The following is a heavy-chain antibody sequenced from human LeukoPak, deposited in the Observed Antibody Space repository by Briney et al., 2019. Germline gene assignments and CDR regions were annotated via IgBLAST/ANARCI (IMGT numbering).Heavy chain of an antibody. CDR2: IKHDGSEK. D-gene: IGHD5-24*01. CDR3: TKDMDSYIEMATVD. V-gene: IGHV3-7*03. CDR1: GFPFSYYY. J-gene: IGHJ4*02. Sequence: PGGSLRLSCAASGFPFSYYYMSWIRQAPGKGLEWVASIKHDGSEKYYVDSVKGRFTISRDDAKNSVYLQMNSLRAEDTAFYYCTKDMDSYIEMATVDWGQGTLVTVSS.